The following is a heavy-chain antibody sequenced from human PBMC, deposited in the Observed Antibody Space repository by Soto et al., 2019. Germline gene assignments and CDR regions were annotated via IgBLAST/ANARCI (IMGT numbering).Heavy chain of an antibody. V-gene: IGHV3-33*01. D-gene: IGHD3-22*01. CDR3: ATAYYYDSSGYYRV. J-gene: IGHJ4*02. CDR2: IWYDGSNK. Sequence: QVQLVESGGGVVQPGRSLRLSCAASGFTFSSYGMHWVRQAPGKGLEWVAVIWYDGSNKYYADSVKGRFTISRDNSKNTLYLQMNSLRAEETAVYYCATAYYYDSSGYYRVWGQGTLVTVSS. CDR1: GFTFSSYG.